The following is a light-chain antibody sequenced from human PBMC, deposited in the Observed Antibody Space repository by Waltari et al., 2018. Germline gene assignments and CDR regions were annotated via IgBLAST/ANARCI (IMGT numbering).Light chain of an antibody. J-gene: IGKJ4*01. CDR2: GAS. Sequence: ERVMTQSPATLSVSRGASATLSCRASLSIDDSLAWYQQKPGHPPRLLIHGASTRDTGIPVRFSGSGSGTDFTLTITGLQSEDFAVYFCQQYNQWPLTFGRGTKVEIK. CDR3: QQYNQWPLT. CDR1: LSIDDS. V-gene: IGKV3-15*01.